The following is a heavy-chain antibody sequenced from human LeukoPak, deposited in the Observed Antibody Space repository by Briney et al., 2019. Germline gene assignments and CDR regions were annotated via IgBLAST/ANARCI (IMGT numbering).Heavy chain of an antibody. V-gene: IGHV3-30*04. Sequence: PGGSLRLPCVASGFAFTSYPMHWVRQAPGKGLEWLALISYDGSNKDYADSVKGRFTVSRDNSRNTLYLQMISLRAEDTAVYYCARDLRHEKWELRDCWGQGALVTVSS. J-gene: IGHJ4*02. CDR3: ARDLRHEKWELRDC. D-gene: IGHD1-26*01. CDR1: GFAFTSYP. CDR2: ISYDGSNK.